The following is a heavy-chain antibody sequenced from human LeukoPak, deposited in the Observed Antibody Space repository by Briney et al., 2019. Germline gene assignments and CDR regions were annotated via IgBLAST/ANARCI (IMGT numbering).Heavy chain of an antibody. CDR1: GFTVSINY. CDR3: ARARESTMIVVVTALDS. Sequence: PGGSLRLSCAASGFTVSINYMGWVRQAPGKGLEWVSVIYSGGNTYYADSVKGRFTISRDNSKNTLYLQMDSLRADDTAVYFCARARESTMIVVVTALDSWGQGTLVTVSS. D-gene: IGHD3-22*01. V-gene: IGHV3-53*01. J-gene: IGHJ4*02. CDR2: IYSGGNT.